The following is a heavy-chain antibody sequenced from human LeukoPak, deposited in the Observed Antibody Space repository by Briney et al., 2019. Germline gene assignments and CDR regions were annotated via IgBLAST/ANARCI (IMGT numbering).Heavy chain of an antibody. D-gene: IGHD3-10*01. Sequence: GGSLRLSCEASGFTFGSYSMNWVRQAPGKGLEWISYISTSTTTIYYANSVKGRFTISTDNAKKSLYLQMNSLRAEDTAVYYCARESVTMVRGVIISPYYYYYMDVWGKGTTVTISS. V-gene: IGHV3-48*01. CDR2: ISTSTTTI. J-gene: IGHJ6*03. CDR1: GFTFGSYS. CDR3: ARESVTMVRGVIISPYYYYYMDV.